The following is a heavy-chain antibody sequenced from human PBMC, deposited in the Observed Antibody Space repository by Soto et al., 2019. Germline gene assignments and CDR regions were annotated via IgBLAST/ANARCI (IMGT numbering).Heavy chain of an antibody. CDR2: ISHDGFSQ. Sequence: QVQLVESGGGVVQPGTSLRLSCVVSGFTLSNTGVHWVRQAPGKGLEWVAMISHDGFSQHYVDSVRGRFTISRDNSKNTLYLHMNILRPEDPSVYYCAKNWGSSGWFNRFDSWGQGTLVIVSS. D-gene: IGHD6-13*01. CDR3: AKNWGSSGWFNRFDS. J-gene: IGHJ5*01. V-gene: IGHV3-30*18. CDR1: GFTLSNTG.